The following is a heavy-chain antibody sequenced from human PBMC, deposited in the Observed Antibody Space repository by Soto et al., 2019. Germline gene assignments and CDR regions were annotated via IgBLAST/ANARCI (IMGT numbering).Heavy chain of an antibody. CDR3: ASSLGYCSSTTCHHYYFDY. Sequence: EVQLVESGGGLVQPGGSLRLSCAASGFTFSDHYMDWVRQAPGKGLEWVGRTRNKANSYATEYAASVKGRSTISRDDSKNSLYLQMNSLKTEDTAVYYCASSLGYCSSTTCHHYYFDYWGQGTLVTVSS. J-gene: IGHJ4*02. CDR2: TRNKANSYAT. V-gene: IGHV3-72*01. CDR1: GFTFSDHY. D-gene: IGHD2-2*01.